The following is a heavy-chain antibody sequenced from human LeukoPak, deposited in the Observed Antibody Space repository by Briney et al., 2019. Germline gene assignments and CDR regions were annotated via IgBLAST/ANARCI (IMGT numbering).Heavy chain of an antibody. J-gene: IGHJ6*04. Sequence: GGSLRLSCAASGFTFTTCAMNWVRQAPGKGLEWVSTIGETGGVTYYADSVKGRFTISRDNSKNTLYLQMNSLRAEDTAVYYCAAVPYYGMDVWGKGTTVTVSS. D-gene: IGHD6-19*01. CDR2: IGETGGVT. V-gene: IGHV3-23*01. CDR3: AAVPYYGMDV. CDR1: GFTFTTCA.